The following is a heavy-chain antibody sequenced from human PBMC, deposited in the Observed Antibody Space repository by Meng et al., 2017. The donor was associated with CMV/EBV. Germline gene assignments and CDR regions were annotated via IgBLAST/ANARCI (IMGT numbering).Heavy chain of an antibody. Sequence: GESLKISCAASGFTFSSYAMHWVRQAPGKGLEWVAVISYDGSNKYYADSVKGRFTISRDNSKNTLYLHMNSLRAEDTAVYYCARDPASSWYGHYYYGMDVWGQGTTVTVSS. J-gene: IGHJ6*02. CDR3: ARDPASSWYGHYYYGMDV. CDR2: ISYDGSNK. CDR1: GFTFSSYA. V-gene: IGHV3-30-3*01. D-gene: IGHD6-13*01.